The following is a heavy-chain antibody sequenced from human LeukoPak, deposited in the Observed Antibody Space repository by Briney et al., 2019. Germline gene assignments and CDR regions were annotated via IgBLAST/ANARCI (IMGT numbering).Heavy chain of an antibody. CDR3: AKASSSTWPYYFDS. D-gene: IGHD6-13*01. CDR2: ISGSGANT. Sequence: GGSLRLSCAASGFTFSSYAMSWVRQAPGKGLEWVSDISGSGANTYYADSVKGRFTISRDDSKNTLYLEMNSLRADDTAVYYCAKASSSTWPYYFDSWGQGTLVTVSS. CDR1: GFTFSSYA. J-gene: IGHJ4*02. V-gene: IGHV3-23*01.